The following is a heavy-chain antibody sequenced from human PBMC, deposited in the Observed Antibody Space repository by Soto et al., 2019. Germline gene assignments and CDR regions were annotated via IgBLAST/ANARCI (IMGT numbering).Heavy chain of an antibody. CDR2: IYSGGST. CDR3: AHGAERYYFDY. CDR1: GFTVSSNY. D-gene: IGHD4-17*01. V-gene: IGHV3-53*01. Sequence: PGGSLRLSCAASGFTVSSNYMSWVRQAPGKGLEWVSVIYSGGSTYYADSVKGRFTISRDNSKNTLYLQMNSLRAEDTAVYYCAHGAERYYFDYWGQGTLVTVSS. J-gene: IGHJ4*02.